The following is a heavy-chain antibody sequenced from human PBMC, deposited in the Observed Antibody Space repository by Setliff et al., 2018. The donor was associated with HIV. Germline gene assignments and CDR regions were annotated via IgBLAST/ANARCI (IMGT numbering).Heavy chain of an antibody. J-gene: IGHJ4*02. Sequence: GGSLRLSCAASGFTFSDHYMDWVRQAPGKGLEWVGRIRNKANSYTPEYAASVKGRLTISRDESKNSVDLQMNRLKTKDTDVYYCARDMRYSSVNYFEDYWGQGTLVTVSS. CDR1: GFTFSDHY. CDR2: IRNKANSYTP. CDR3: ARDMRYSSVNYFEDY. D-gene: IGHD6-19*01. V-gene: IGHV3-72*01.